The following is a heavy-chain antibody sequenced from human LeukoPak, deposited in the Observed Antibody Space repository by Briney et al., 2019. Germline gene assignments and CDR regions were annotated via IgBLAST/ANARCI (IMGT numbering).Heavy chain of an antibody. Sequence: SETLSLTCAVYGGSFSGYDWSWIRQPPGKGLEWIGEINHSGSTNYNPSLKSRVTISVDTSKNQFSLKLSSVTAADTAVYYCARGRGTTVTIFDYWGQGTLVTVSS. CDR1: GGSFSGYD. CDR2: INHSGST. CDR3: ARGRGTTVTIFDY. D-gene: IGHD4-17*01. J-gene: IGHJ4*02. V-gene: IGHV4-34*01.